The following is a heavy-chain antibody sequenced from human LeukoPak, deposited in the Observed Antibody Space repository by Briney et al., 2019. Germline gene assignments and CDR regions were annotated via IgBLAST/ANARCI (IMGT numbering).Heavy chain of an antibody. CDR2: IRSKAYGGTT. Sequence: GGSLRLSCTASGFTFGDYAMSWVRQAPGKGLEWVGFIRSKAYGGTTEYAASVKGRFSISRDDSKSIGHLQMNSLKTEDTAVYYCTSPFADYFGSGSYYNAYYYYGMDVWGQGTTVTVSS. CDR1: GFTFGDYA. J-gene: IGHJ6*02. D-gene: IGHD3-10*01. CDR3: TSPFADYFGSGSYYNAYYYYGMDV. V-gene: IGHV3-49*04.